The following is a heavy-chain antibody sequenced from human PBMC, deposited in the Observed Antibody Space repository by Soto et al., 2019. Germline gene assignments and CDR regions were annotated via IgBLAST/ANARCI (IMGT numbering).Heavy chain of an antibody. J-gene: IGHJ4*02. D-gene: IGHD3-3*01. Sequence: EVQVVESGGGFVEPGGSLRLSCAASGFSFTSGWLTWVRQAPGKGLEWVGRIKSEADGGTKAFTAPVKDRFTMSRDDAENTVSLKTNSLKTKEPAMYYCIGQLTISGAPFIYWGQGILVTVSS. V-gene: IGHV3-15*07. CDR3: IGQLTISGAPFIY. CDR1: GFSFTSGW. CDR2: IKSEADGGTK.